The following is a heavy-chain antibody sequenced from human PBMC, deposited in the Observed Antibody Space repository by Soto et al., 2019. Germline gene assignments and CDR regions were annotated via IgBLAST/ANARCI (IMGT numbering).Heavy chain of an antibody. CDR1: GYSFTSYC. CDR2: IYPGDSDT. V-gene: IGHV5-51*01. CDR3: ARHSAGVALPAGGYYYYYGMDV. D-gene: IGHD2-2*01. Sequence: PVESLKISCKGSGYSFTSYCIGWVRQMPGKGLEWMGIIYPGDSDTRYSPSFQGQVAISADRSISTAYLQWSSLKASDTAMHYCARHSAGVALPAGGYYYYYGMDVWGQGTTVTVSS. J-gene: IGHJ6*02.